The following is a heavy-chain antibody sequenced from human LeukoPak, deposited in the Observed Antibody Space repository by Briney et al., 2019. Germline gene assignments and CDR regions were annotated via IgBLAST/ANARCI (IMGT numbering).Heavy chain of an antibody. CDR3: ARVYDFWSGYSYFDY. D-gene: IGHD3-3*01. CDR2: ISYDGSNK. CDR1: GFAFSSYT. V-gene: IGHV3-30-3*01. J-gene: IGHJ4*01. Sequence: GGSLRLSCAASGFAFSSYTMRWVRQAPGKGLEWVALISYDGSNKYYADSVKGRFTISRDNSKNTLYLQMNSLRAEDTALCYCARVYDFWSGYSYFDYWGQEPWSPSPQ.